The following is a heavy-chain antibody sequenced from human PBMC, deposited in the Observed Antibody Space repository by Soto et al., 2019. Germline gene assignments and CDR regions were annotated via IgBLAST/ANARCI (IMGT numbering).Heavy chain of an antibody. CDR2: TYYRSHWYN. J-gene: IGHJ6*02. CDR3: VRQYRDSQYYSCLDV. D-gene: IGHD6-6*01. V-gene: IGHV6-1*01. CDR1: GDSFSSNSGA. Sequence: PSQTLSLTCAISGDSFSSNSGAWNWIRQSPSRGLEWLGRTYYRSHWYNDFAVSVKSRVTIDPDTSKNQFSLQLNSVTPEDTAVYYCVRQYRDSQYYSCLDVWGQGTTVTVS.